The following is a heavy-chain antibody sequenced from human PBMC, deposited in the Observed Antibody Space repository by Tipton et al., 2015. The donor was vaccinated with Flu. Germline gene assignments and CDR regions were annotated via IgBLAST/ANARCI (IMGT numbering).Heavy chain of an antibody. D-gene: IGHD5-12*01. V-gene: IGHV1-18*04. CDR3: TLGLEWLQL. Sequence: QLVQSGGEVEKPGTSVKVSCKASGYSFTSDGITWVRQAPGQGLEWMGWISTYNGDTNVAQSLQGRVTMTRDTFANTAFLELTGLRSDDTAVYYCTLGLEWLQLWGQGTLITVSS. CDR1: GYSFTSDG. J-gene: IGHJ4*02. CDR2: ISTYNGDT.